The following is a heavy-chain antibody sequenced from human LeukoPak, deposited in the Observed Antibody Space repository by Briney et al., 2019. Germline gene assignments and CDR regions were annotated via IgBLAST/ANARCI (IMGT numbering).Heavy chain of an antibody. D-gene: IGHD2-2*01. CDR1: GYTFTNYG. V-gene: IGHV1-18*01. J-gene: IGHJ4*02. CDR2: ISAYNGNT. CDR3: ARVGAYCTSTSCLDY. Sequence: ASVKVSCNASGYTFTNYGISWVRQAPGQGLEWMGWISAYNGNTNYAQKLQGRVTMTTDTSTSTAYMELRSLTSDDTAVYYCARVGAYCTSTSCLDYWGQGTLVTVSS.